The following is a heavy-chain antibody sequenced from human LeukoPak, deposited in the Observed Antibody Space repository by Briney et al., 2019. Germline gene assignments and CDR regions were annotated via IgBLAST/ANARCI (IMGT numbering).Heavy chain of an antibody. D-gene: IGHD6-6*01. CDR2: IWHDGSNK. CDR3: ARERGPQYSAGAFDI. CDR1: GFAFSSYG. J-gene: IGHJ3*02. V-gene: IGHV3-33*01. Sequence: GGSLRLSCAASGFAFSSYGMHWVRQAPGKGLEWVAVIWHDGSNKYYADSVKGRFTISRDNSKNTLYLQMNSLRAEDTAVYYCARERGPQYSAGAFDIWGQGTMVTVSS.